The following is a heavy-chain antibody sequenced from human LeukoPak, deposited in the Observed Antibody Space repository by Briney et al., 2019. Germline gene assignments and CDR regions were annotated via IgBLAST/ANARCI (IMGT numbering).Heavy chain of an antibody. Sequence: PGRSLRLSCAASGFIFASYPMHWVRQAPGKGLEWVTVISNDVRNKAYADSVKGRFTISRDNSKNTLYLQMGSLRVEDTAVYYCARDSSGFPFDYWGQGTLVTVSS. V-gene: IGHV3-30*04. D-gene: IGHD3-22*01. J-gene: IGHJ4*02. CDR3: ARDSSGFPFDY. CDR1: GFIFASYP. CDR2: ISNDVRNK.